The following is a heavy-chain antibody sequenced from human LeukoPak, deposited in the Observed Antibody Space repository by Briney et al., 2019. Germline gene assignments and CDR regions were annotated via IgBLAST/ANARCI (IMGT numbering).Heavy chain of an antibody. V-gene: IGHV4-61*02. CDR3: ARGRTLDY. CDR1: GGSISSGTYY. D-gene: IGHD1-14*01. CDR2: LYPSGGT. Sequence: SQTLSLTCTVSGGSISSGTYYWSWIRQPAGKGLEWIGRLYPSGGTNYNASLKSRVTISEDTSKNQFSLKLSSVTAADTAVYYCARGRTLDYWGQGTLVTVSS. J-gene: IGHJ4*02.